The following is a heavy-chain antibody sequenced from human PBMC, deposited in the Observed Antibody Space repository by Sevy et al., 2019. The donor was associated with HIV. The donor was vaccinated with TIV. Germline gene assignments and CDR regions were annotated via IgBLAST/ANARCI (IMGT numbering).Heavy chain of an antibody. CDR2: IYYSGST. J-gene: IGHJ4*02. CDR1: GGSISSYY. CDR3: ARHWGYYGSGSYYKTLYYFDY. V-gene: IGHV4-59*08. D-gene: IGHD3-10*01. Sequence: SETLSLTCTVSGGSISSYYWSWIRQPPGKGLEWIGYIYYSGSTNYNPSLKRRVTISVDTSKNQFSLKMSSVTAADTAVYYCARHWGYYGSGSYYKTLYYFDYWGQGTLVTVSS.